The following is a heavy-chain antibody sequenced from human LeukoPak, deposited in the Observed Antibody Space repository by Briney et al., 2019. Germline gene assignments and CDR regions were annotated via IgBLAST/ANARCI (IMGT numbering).Heavy chain of an antibody. V-gene: IGHV4-34*01. CDR1: GGSFSGYY. Sequence: TSETLSLTCAVYGGSFSGYYWSRIRQPPGKGLEWIEEINHSGSTNYNPSLKSRVTISVDTSKNQFSLKLSSVTAADTAVYYCARDDCSGGSCYVAYWGQGTLVTVSS. D-gene: IGHD2-15*01. CDR3: ARDDCSGGSCYVAY. CDR2: INHSGST. J-gene: IGHJ4*02.